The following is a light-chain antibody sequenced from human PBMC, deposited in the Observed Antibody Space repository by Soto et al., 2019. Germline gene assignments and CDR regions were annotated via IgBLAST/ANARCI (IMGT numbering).Light chain of an antibody. Sequence: DVQMTQSPSTLSASVGDTVIITCRASENIRGWLAWYQQKPGKAPKLLISDASSLQSGVPPRFSGSGSGTQFALTVNGLQPDDFATYYCQEYNSYGRAFGHGTKVDIK. V-gene: IGKV1-5*01. CDR2: DAS. CDR1: ENIRGW. J-gene: IGKJ1*01. CDR3: QEYNSYGRA.